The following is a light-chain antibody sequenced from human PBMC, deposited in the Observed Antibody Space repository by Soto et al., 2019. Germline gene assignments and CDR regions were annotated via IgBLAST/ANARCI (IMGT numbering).Light chain of an antibody. CDR2: KVS. Sequence: DVVLTQSPVSLPVTLGQPASISCRSSQSLGHSSGNTFLSWFFQRPGQSPRRLIYKVSNRDYEDPDRIRCSGSGNDYTLQITRVEAEDVGVYYCMQYTHWPHTCGQGPKLDIK. J-gene: IGKJ2*01. CDR1: QSLGHSSGNTF. CDR3: MQYTHWPHT. V-gene: IGKV2-30*02.